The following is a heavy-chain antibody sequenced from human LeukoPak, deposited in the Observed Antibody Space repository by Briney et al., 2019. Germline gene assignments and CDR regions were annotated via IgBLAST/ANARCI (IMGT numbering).Heavy chain of an antibody. D-gene: IGHD2-15*01. V-gene: IGHV1-2*02. CDR2: INPNSGGT. Sequence: ASVKVSCKASGYTFTGYYMHWVRQAPGQGLEWMGWINPNSGGTNYAQKFQGRVTMTRDTSISTAYMELSRLRSDDTAVYYCARDGGHHCSGGSCYSVAIDYWGQGTLVTVSS. CDR3: ARDGGHHCSGGSCYSVAIDY. J-gene: IGHJ4*02. CDR1: GYTFTGYY.